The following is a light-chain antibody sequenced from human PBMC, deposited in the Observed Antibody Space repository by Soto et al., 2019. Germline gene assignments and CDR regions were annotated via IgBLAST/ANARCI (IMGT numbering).Light chain of an antibody. CDR3: LQDYNYPLM. J-gene: IGKJ1*01. V-gene: IGKV1-6*01. Sequence: AIQMTQSPSSLSASVGDRVTITCRASQGIRHDLGWYQQKPGKAPKVLIYAASSLQGGVPSRFSGSGSGTEFTLTISSLQPEDFATYYCLQDYNYPLMFGQGTKVEIK. CDR1: QGIRHD. CDR2: AAS.